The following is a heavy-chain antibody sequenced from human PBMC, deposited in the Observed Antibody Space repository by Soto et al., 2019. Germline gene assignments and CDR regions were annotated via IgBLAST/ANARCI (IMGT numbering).Heavy chain of an antibody. D-gene: IGHD6-13*01. CDR2: FDPEDGET. V-gene: IGHV1-24*01. Sequence: ASVKVSCKVSGYTLTELSMHWVRQAPGKGLEWMGGFDPEDGETIYAQKFQGRVTMTEDTSADTAYMELSSLRSEDTAVYYCATDSGPGIAAAGTLYYYGMDVWGQGTTVTVSS. CDR3: ATDSGPGIAAAGTLYYYGMDV. CDR1: GYTLTELS. J-gene: IGHJ6*02.